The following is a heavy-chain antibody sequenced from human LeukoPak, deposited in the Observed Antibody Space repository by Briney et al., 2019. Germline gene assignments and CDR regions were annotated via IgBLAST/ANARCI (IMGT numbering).Heavy chain of an antibody. J-gene: IGHJ4*02. CDR3: VYYDSSGYYYGRLRY. Sequence: GGSLRLSCAASGFTFSSYAMSWVRQAPGKGLEWVSGISGGSGSTYYADSVKGRFTISRDNSRDTLFLHMSSLRAEDTAIYFCVYYDSSGYYYGRLRYWGQGTPVTVSS. CDR2: ISGGSGST. D-gene: IGHD3-22*01. CDR1: GFTFSSYA. V-gene: IGHV3-23*01.